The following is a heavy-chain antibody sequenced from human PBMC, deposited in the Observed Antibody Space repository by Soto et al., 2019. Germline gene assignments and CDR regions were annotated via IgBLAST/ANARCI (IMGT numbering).Heavy chain of an antibody. J-gene: IGHJ6*02. CDR3: ATGRITGTTSYYYGMDV. CDR2: FDPEDGET. D-gene: IGHD1-7*01. V-gene: IGHV1-24*01. CDR1: GYTLTELS. Sequence: ASVEVSCKVSGYTLTELSMHWVRQAPGKGLEWMGGFDPEDGETIYAQKFQGRVTMTEDTSTDTAYMELSSLRSEDTAVYYCATGRITGTTSYYYGMDVWGQGTTVTVSS.